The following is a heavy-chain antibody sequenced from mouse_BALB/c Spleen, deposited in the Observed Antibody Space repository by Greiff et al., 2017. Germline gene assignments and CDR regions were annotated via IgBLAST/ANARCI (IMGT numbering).Heavy chain of an antibody. CDR3: VKHPYGYCAMDY. J-gene: IGHJ4*01. D-gene: IGHD1-1*02. V-gene: IGHV10-1*02. CDR1: GFTFNTYA. CDR2: IRSKSNNYAT. Sequence: VQLKESGGGLVQPRGSVKLSCAASGFTFNTYAMNWVRQAPGKGLEWVARIRSKSNNYATNYAVSGKDRFTITRDVSQSKLYLQMNNSKTEDTSVYYCVKHPYGYCAMDYWGQGTSVTVSS.